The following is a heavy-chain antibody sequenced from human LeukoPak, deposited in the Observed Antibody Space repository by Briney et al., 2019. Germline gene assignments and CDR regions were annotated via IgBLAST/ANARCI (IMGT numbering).Heavy chain of an antibody. CDR2: ISAHNGNT. CDR3: ARDKDYGADY. J-gene: IGHJ4*02. D-gene: IGHD4-17*01. CDR1: GYTFTSYG. V-gene: IGHV1-18*01. Sequence: ASVKVSYKASGYTFTSYGISWVRQAPGQGLEWMGWISAHNGNTNYAQKLQGRVTMTRNTSISTAYMELSSLRSEDTAVYYCARDKDYGADYWGQGTLVTVSS.